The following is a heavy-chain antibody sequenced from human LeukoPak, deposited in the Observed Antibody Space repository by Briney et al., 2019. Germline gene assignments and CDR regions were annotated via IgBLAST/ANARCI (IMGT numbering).Heavy chain of an antibody. CDR2: IYTSGST. V-gene: IGHV4-61*02. D-gene: IGHD3-3*01. CDR1: GGSISGGSYY. J-gene: IGHJ4*02. CDR3: ASFSRYYDFWSGYTHDY. Sequence: SQTLSLTCTVSGGSISGGSYYWSWIRQPAGKGLEWIGRIYTSGSTNYNPSLKSRVTISVDTSKNQFSLKLSSVTAADTAVYYCASFSRYYDFWSGYTHDYWGQGTLVTVSS.